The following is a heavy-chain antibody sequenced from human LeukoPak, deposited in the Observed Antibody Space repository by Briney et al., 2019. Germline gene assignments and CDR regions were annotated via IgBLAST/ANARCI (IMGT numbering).Heavy chain of an antibody. CDR1: GGTFSSYA. Sequence: ASVKVSCKASGGTFSSYAISWVRQAPGQGLEWMGGIIPIFGTANYAQKFQGRVTITADKSTSTAYMELSSLRSEDTAVYYCARDLKVLERRHYYNGMDVWGQGTTVTVSS. CDR2: IIPIFGTA. V-gene: IGHV1-69*06. D-gene: IGHD1-1*01. CDR3: ARDLKVLERRHYYNGMDV. J-gene: IGHJ6*02.